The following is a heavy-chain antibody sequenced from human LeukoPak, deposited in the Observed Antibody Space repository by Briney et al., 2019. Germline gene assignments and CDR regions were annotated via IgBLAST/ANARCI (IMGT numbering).Heavy chain of an antibody. CDR3: TRDRGMYYYGSGSVNY. D-gene: IGHD3-10*01. V-gene: IGHV3-49*03. Sequence: GRALRLSCTASGFTFGDYAMSWFRQAPGKGLEWVGFIRSKAYGGTTEYAASVKGRFTISRDDSKSIAYLQMNSLKTEDTAVYYCTRDRGMYYYGSGSVNYWGQGTLVTVSS. J-gene: IGHJ4*02. CDR2: IRSKAYGGTT. CDR1: GFTFGDYA.